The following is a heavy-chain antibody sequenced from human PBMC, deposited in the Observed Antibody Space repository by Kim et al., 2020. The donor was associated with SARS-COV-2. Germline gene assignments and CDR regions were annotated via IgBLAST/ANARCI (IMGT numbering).Heavy chain of an antibody. CDR1: GFSLSTSGMC. J-gene: IGHJ3*02. Sequence: SGPTLVKPTQTLTLTCTFSGFSLSTSGMCVSWIRQPPGKALEWLALIDWDDDKYYSTSLKTRLTISKDTSKNQVVLTMTNMDPVDTATYYCARMADPAYQLPDAFDIWGQGTMVTVSS. CDR3: ARMADPAYQLPDAFDI. CDR2: IDWDDDK. V-gene: IGHV2-70*01. D-gene: IGHD2-2*01.